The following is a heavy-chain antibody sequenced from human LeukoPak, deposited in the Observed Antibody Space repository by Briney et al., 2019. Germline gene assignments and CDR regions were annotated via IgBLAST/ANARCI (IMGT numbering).Heavy chain of an antibody. D-gene: IGHD3-10*01. CDR3: ARIPDYYGSGSFDY. CDR2: INHSGST. V-gene: IGHV4-34*01. Sequence: SETLSLTCAVYGGSFSGYYWSWIRQPPGKGLEWIGEINHSGSTNYNPSLKSRVTISVDTSKNQFSLKLSSVTAADTAVYYCARIPDYYGSGSFDYWGQGTLVTVSS. J-gene: IGHJ4*02. CDR1: GGSFSGYY.